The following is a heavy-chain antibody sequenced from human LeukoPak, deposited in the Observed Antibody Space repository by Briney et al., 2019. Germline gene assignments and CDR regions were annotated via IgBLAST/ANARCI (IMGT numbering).Heavy chain of an antibody. D-gene: IGHD3/OR15-3a*01. CDR3: GGVWLGTGGIDY. CDR1: GGSFSGYY. Sequence: PSETLSLTCAVYGGSFSGYYWSWIRQPPGKGLEWIGEINHSGSTNYNPSLKSRVTISVDTSKNQFSLKLSSVTAADTAVYYCGGVWLGTGGIDYGGKEPLVPVSS. CDR2: INHSGST. J-gene: IGHJ4*02. V-gene: IGHV4-34*01.